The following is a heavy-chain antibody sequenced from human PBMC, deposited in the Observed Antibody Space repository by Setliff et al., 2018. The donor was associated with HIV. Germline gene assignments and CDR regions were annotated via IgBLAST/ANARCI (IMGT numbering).Heavy chain of an antibody. CDR2: IIPIFGTA. CDR1: GGTFSSYV. Sequence: SVKVSCKASGGTFSSYVISWARQAPGQGLEWMGGIIPIFGTANYAQKFHGRLTITADDSTRTVYMELNSLGSGDTAVYYCARGGVRGYSYGEAFDIWGQGTLVTVSS. J-gene: IGHJ3*02. CDR3: ARGGVRGYSYGEAFDI. D-gene: IGHD5-18*01. V-gene: IGHV1-69*13.